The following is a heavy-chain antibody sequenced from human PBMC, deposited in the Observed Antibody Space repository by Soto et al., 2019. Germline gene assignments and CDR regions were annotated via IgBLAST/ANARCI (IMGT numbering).Heavy chain of an antibody. J-gene: IGHJ6*02. CDR3: SADHPHMAMGWPV. Sequence: QMQLVQSAAEVREPGTSVRVSCRASGFDFGSFGIQFLRQTRGRGLEWLGWIVVVSGSTNYAGLLQGRVAISRDMSSSTAYLDLYDLKSDDTAVYFCSADHPHMAMGWPVWGQETTVTVSS. V-gene: IGHV1-58*02. D-gene: IGHD1-26*01. CDR2: IVVVSGST. CDR1: GFDFGSFG.